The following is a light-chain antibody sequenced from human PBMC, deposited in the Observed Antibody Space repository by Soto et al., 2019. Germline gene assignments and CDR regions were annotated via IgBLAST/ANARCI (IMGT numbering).Light chain of an antibody. CDR1: RSDVGGYNY. CDR2: EVT. J-gene: IGLJ2*01. V-gene: IGLV2-8*01. CDR3: SSFAGGGNPVL. Sequence: QSALTQPPSASGSLGQSVTISCTGTRSDVGGYNYVSWHQQHPGKAPKVMIYEVTKRPPGVPDRFSGSKSGNTASLTVSGLQADDEADYYCSSFAGGGNPVLLGGGTKLTVL.